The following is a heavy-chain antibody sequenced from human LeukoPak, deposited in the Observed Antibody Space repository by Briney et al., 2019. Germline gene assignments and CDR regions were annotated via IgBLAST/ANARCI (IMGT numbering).Heavy chain of an antibody. D-gene: IGHD5-24*01. CDR3: ARHQDGYGDYFDF. V-gene: IGHV4-59*08. CDR2: IHSSGRT. J-gene: IGHJ4*02. CDR1: GGSISNSY. Sequence: SETLSLTCSVSGGSISNSYWSWIRQPPGKGLEWIGYIHSSGRTKYDPSLESRVTISIDTSMNHFSLKVSSVTAPDTAVYYCARHQDGYGDYFDFWGQGILVTVSS.